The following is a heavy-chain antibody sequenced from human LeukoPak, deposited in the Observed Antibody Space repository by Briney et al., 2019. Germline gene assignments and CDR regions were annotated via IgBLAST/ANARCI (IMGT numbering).Heavy chain of an antibody. CDR2: MNPNSGNT. CDR1: GYTFTSHE. V-gene: IGHV1-8*01. CDR3: ASSLVGINDY. D-gene: IGHD2-8*02. Sequence: ASVKVSCKTSGYTFTSHEINWVRQAPGQGLQWMGWMNPNSGNTGYAQQFHGRVTMTRDTSISTAYMELRGLRSEDTAMYYCASSLVGINDYWGQGTLVIVSS. J-gene: IGHJ4*02.